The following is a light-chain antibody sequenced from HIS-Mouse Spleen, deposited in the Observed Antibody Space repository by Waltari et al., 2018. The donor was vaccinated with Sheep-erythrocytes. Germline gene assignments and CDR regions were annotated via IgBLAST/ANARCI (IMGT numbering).Light chain of an antibody. CDR1: SSDVGGYNY. Sequence: QSALTQPRSVSGSPGQSVTISCPGTSSDVGGYNYVPWYQQYPGKAPNLMIYDVSKRPSGVPDRFSGSKSGNTASLTISGLQAEDEADYYCCSYAGSYNHVFATGTKVTVL. CDR3: CSYAGSYNHV. V-gene: IGLV2-11*01. CDR2: DVS. J-gene: IGLJ1*01.